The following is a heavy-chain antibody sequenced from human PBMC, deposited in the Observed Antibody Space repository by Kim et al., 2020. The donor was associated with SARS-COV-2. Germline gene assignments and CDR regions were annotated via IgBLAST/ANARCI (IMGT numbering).Heavy chain of an antibody. D-gene: IGHD5-12*01. CDR2: IYSGGST. Sequence: GGSLRLSCAASGFTVSSNYMSWVRQAPGKGLEWVSVIYSGGSTYYADSVKGRFTISRDNSKNTLYLKMNSLRAEDTAVYYCERDLGYGDAFDIWGQGTMVTVSS. J-gene: IGHJ3*02. CDR1: GFTVSSNY. CDR3: ERDLGYGDAFDI. V-gene: IGHV3-53*01.